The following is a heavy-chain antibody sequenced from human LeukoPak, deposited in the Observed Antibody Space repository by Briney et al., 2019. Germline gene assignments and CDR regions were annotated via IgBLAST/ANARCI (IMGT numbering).Heavy chain of an antibody. CDR3: ARRGEAMDPFDY. CDR1: GYSFTSYW. CDR2: IYPGDTDT. Sequence: GESLKISCKDSGYSFTSYWIGWVRQMPGKGLEWMGIIYPGDTDTRYSPSFQGQVTISADKSINTAYLQWSSLKASDTAIYYCARRGEAMDPFDYWGQGTLVTVSS. J-gene: IGHJ4*02. V-gene: IGHV5-51*01. D-gene: IGHD5-18*01.